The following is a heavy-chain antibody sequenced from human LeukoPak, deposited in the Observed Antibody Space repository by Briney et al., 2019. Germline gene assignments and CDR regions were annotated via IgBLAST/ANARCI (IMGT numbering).Heavy chain of an antibody. J-gene: IGHJ3*02. CDR3: AKVGYGDRLFYAFDI. D-gene: IGHD4-17*01. V-gene: IGHV3-7*03. CDR1: GFTFSSYW. CDR2: IKQDGSEK. Sequence: GGSLRLSCATSGFTFSSYWMSWVRQAPGKGLEWVANIKQDGSEKYYADSVKGRFTISRDNSKNTLYLQMNSLRAEDTAVYYCAKVGYGDRLFYAFDIWGQGTMVTVSS.